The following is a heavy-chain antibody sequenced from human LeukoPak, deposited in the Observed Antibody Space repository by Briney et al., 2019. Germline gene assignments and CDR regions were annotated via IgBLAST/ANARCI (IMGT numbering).Heavy chain of an antibody. CDR2: IYSGGST. CDR1: GFTVSTYY. CDR3: ARVRLTVTTPGDY. D-gene: IGHD4-17*01. V-gene: IGHV3-66*01. J-gene: IGHJ4*02. Sequence: PGGSLRLSCAVSGFTVSTYYMSWVRQVPGKGLEWVSVIYSGGSTYYADSVKGRFTISRDNSKNTLYLQMNSLRAEDTAVYYCARVRLTVTTPGDYWGQGTLVTVSS.